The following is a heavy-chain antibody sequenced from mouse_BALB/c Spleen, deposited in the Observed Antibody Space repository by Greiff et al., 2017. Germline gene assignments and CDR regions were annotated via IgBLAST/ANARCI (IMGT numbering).Heavy chain of an antibody. CDR3: AREREGDWAY. V-gene: IGHV1-54*01. J-gene: IGHJ3*01. Sequence: QVQLKQSGAELVRPGTSVKVSCKASGYAFTNYLIEWVKQRPGQGLEWIGVINPGSGGTNYNEKFKGKATLTADKSSSTAYMQLSSLTSDDSAVYFCAREREGDWAYWGQGTLGTVSA. D-gene: IGHD2-13*01. CDR1: GYAFTNYL. CDR2: INPGSGGT.